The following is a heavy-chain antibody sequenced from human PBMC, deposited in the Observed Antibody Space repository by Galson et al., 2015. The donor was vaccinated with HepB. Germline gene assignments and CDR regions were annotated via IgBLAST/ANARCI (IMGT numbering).Heavy chain of an antibody. Sequence: LSLTCTVSGGSISSSSYYWGWIRQPPGKGLEYIGSIYYSGSTYYNPSLKSRVTISVDTSKNQFSLKLSSVTAADTAVYYCARRGYSSTWGQGTLVAVSS. V-gene: IGHV4-39*01. CDR3: ARRGYSST. CDR2: IYYSGST. J-gene: IGHJ5*02. D-gene: IGHD6-13*01. CDR1: GGSISSSSYY.